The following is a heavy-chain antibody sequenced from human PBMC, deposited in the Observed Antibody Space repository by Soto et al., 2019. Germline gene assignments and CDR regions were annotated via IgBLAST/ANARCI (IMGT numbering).Heavy chain of an antibody. CDR2: ISYDGSNK. J-gene: IGHJ4*02. D-gene: IGHD2-15*01. Sequence: GGSLRLSCAASGFTFSSYGMHWVRQAPGKGLEWVAVISYDGSNKYYADSVKGRFTISRDNSKNTLYLQMNSLRAEDTAVYYCAKRRLGYCSGGSCYSGPFDYWGQGTLVTAPQ. CDR1: GFTFSSYG. CDR3: AKRRLGYCSGGSCYSGPFDY. V-gene: IGHV3-30*18.